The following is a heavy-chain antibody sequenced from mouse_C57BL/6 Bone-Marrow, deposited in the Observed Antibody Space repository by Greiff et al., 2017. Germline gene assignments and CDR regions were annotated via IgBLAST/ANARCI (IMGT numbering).Heavy chain of an antibody. V-gene: IGHV1-15*01. CDR2: IDPETGGT. CDR1: GYTFTDYE. J-gene: IGHJ4*01. Sequence: VQLQQSGAELVRPGASVTLSCKASGYTFTDYEMHWVKQTPVHGLEWIGAIDPETGGTAYNQKFKGKAILTADTSSNTAYMQLSSLTTEDSAIYYCARWGGDYAMDYWGQGTSVTVSS. CDR3: ARWGGDYAMDY.